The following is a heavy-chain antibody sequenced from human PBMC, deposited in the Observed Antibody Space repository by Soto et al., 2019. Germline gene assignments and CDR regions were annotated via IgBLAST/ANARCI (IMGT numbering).Heavy chain of an antibody. J-gene: IGHJ4*02. D-gene: IGHD5-12*01. CDR1: GFTFSGYA. Sequence: QTGGSLRLYCAASGFTFSGYAMSWVRQAPGKGLEWVSAISGSGGSTYYADYVKGRFTISRDNSKKTLYQQMNSLRAEDTAVYYCEKDPPSGHDLTVDYWGQGTLVTVSS. CDR3: EKDPPSGHDLTVDY. CDR2: ISGSGGST. V-gene: IGHV3-23*01.